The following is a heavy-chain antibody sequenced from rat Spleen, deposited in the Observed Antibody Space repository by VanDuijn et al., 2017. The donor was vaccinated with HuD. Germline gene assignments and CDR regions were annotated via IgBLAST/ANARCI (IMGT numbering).Heavy chain of an antibody. Sequence: EVQLVESGGGLVQPGSSLKISCAASGFTYSNYVMAWVRQAPTRGLEWVATISTGGGDTYYRDSVRGRFTISRNNAKNTLFLQMDSLRSEDTATYYCVKDRGEYNNLFDYWGQGVMVTVSS. CDR3: VKDRGEYNNLFDY. V-gene: IGHV5S13*01. J-gene: IGHJ2*01. CDR1: GFTYSNYV. D-gene: IGHD1-10*01. CDR2: ISTGGGDT.